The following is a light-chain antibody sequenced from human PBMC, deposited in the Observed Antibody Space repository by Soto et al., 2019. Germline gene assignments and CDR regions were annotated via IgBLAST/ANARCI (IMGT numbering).Light chain of an antibody. CDR3: LQRSNWPWT. Sequence: EIVLTQSPGTLSLSPGERATLSCRASQSVSNNYLAWYQQKPGQAPRLLIYAASNRATGIPARFSGSGSGTDFTLTISSLEPEDFAVYYCLQRSNWPWTFGQGTKVDIK. CDR2: AAS. V-gene: IGKV3-11*01. CDR1: QSVSNNY. J-gene: IGKJ1*01.